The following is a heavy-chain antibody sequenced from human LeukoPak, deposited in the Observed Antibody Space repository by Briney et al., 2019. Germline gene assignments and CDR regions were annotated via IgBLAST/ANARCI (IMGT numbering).Heavy chain of an antibody. J-gene: IGHJ5*02. Sequence: GGSLRLSCAASGFTFSGYWMHWVRQAPGKGLVWVSRIKSDGSSTTYADSVKGRFTVSRDNAKSTLYLQMNSLRAEDTAVYYCVRSDWFDPWGQGTLVTVPS. CDR3: VRSDWFDP. CDR1: GFTFSGYW. CDR2: IKSDGSST. V-gene: IGHV3-74*03.